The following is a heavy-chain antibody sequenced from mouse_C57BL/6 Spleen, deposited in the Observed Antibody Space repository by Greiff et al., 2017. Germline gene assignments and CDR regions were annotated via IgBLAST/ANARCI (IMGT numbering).Heavy chain of an antibody. CDR3: ARGGYYYGSSWYFDV. J-gene: IGHJ1*03. CDR2: ISSGSSTI. V-gene: IGHV5-17*01. Sequence: DVQLVESGGGLVKPGGSLKLSCAASGFTFSDYGMHWVRQAPEKGLEWVAYISSGSSTIYYADTVKGRFTISRDNAKNTLFLQMTSLRSEDTAMYYCARGGYYYGSSWYFDVWGTGTTVTVSS. CDR1: GFTFSDYG. D-gene: IGHD1-1*01.